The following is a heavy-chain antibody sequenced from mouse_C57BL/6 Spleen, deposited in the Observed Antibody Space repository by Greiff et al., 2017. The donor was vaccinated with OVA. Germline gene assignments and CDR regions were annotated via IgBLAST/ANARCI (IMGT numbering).Heavy chain of an antibody. CDR1: GYTFTSYW. J-gene: IGHJ2*01. D-gene: IGHD2-3*01. Sequence: VQLQQPGAELVKPGASVKMSCKASGYTFTSYWITWVKQRPGQGLEWIGDIYPGSGSTNYNEKFKSKATLTVDTSSSTAYLQLSSLTSEDSAVYYCASESYDGYFPYYFDYWGQGTTLTVSS. CDR2: IYPGSGST. V-gene: IGHV1-55*01. CDR3: ASESYDGYFPYYFDY.